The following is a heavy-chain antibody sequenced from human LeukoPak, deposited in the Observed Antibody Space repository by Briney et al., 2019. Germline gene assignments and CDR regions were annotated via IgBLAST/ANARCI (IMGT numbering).Heavy chain of an antibody. Sequence: PGGSLRLSCAASGFTFSSYSMNWVRQAPGKGLEWVSSISSSSSYIYYADSVKGRFTISRDNSKNTLYLQMNSLRAEDTAVYYCAKGDYYDSSGYPLDYWGQGTLVTVSS. V-gene: IGHV3-21*04. J-gene: IGHJ4*02. CDR1: GFTFSSYS. CDR3: AKGDYYDSSGYPLDY. D-gene: IGHD3-22*01. CDR2: ISSSSSYI.